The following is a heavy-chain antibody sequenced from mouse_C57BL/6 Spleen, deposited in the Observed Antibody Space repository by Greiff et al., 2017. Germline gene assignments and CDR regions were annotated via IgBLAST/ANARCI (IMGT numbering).Heavy chain of an antibody. J-gene: IGHJ3*01. D-gene: IGHD1-1*01. CDR1: GYTFTSYW. CDR3: ARLGYYGSSSAWFAY. Sequence: QVQLQQPGAELVMPGASVKLSCKASGYTFTSYWMHWVKQRPGQGLEWIGEIDPSNSYTNYNQKFKGKSTLTVDKSSSTAYMQISSLTSEDSAVYDCARLGYYGSSSAWFAYWGQGTLVTVSA. V-gene: IGHV1-69*01. CDR2: IDPSNSYT.